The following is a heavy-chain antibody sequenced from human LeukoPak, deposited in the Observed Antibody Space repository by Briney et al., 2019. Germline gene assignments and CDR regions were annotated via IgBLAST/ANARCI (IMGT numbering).Heavy chain of an antibody. Sequence: SETLSLTCTVSGGSISSGGYYWSWIRQHPGKGLEWIGYIYYSGSTYYNPSLKSRVTISVYTSKNQFSLKLSSVTAADTAVYYCAGRYCSGGSCYSPFNWFDPWGQGTLVTVSS. CDR1: GGSISSGGYY. CDR2: IYYSGST. J-gene: IGHJ5*02. V-gene: IGHV4-31*03. D-gene: IGHD2-15*01. CDR3: AGRYCSGGSCYSPFNWFDP.